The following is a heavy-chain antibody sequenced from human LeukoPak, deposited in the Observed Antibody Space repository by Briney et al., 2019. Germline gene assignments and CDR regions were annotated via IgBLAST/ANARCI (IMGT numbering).Heavy chain of an antibody. J-gene: IGHJ4*02. CDR3: ARVGRLDGYTQGNYFDY. V-gene: IGHV1-69*04. D-gene: IGHD5-24*01. Sequence: GASVKVSCKASGGTFSSYAISWVRQAPGQGLEWMGRIIPILGIANYAQKFQGRVTITADKSTSTAYMELSSLRSEDTAVYYCARVGRLDGYTQGNYFDYWGQGTLVTVSS. CDR2: IIPILGIA. CDR1: GGTFSSYA.